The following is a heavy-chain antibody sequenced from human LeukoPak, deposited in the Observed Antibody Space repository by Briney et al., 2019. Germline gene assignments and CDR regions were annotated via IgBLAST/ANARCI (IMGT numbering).Heavy chain of an antibody. J-gene: IGHJ4*02. D-gene: IGHD3-22*01. V-gene: IGHV1-18*01. Sequence: ASVKVSCKASGYTFTSYGISWVRQAPGQGLEWMGWISAYNGNTNYAQKLQGRVTMTRDMSTSTVYMELSSLRSEDTAVYYCARGTADYYDSSGYTYWGQGTLVTVSS. CDR2: ISAYNGNT. CDR3: ARGTADYYDSSGYTY. CDR1: GYTFTSYG.